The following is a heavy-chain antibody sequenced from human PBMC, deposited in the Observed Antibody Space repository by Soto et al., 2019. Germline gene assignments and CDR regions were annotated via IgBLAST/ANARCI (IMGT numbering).Heavy chain of an antibody. V-gene: IGHV5-51*01. CDR2: IYPGDSDT. CDR1: GYSFTSYW. D-gene: IGHD3-10*01. Sequence: PGESLKISCKGSGYSFTSYWIGWVRQMPGKGLEWMGIIYPGDSDTRYSPSFQGQVTISADKSISTAYLQMNSLRAEDTAVYYCAKGQGYGSKNYYGMDVWGQGTTVTVSS. J-gene: IGHJ6*02. CDR3: AKGQGYGSKNYYGMDV.